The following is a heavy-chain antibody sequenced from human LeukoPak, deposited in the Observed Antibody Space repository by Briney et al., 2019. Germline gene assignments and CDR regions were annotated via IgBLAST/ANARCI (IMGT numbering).Heavy chain of an antibody. J-gene: IGHJ6*02. Sequence: ASVKVSCKASGYTFTSYGISWVRQAPGQGLEWIGWISAYNGNTNYAQKLQGRVTMTTDTSTSTAYMELRSLRSDDTAVYYCATSKLKDIVVVPAAIYYYGMDVWGQGTTVTVS. V-gene: IGHV1-18*01. CDR2: ISAYNGNT. D-gene: IGHD2-2*01. CDR1: GYTFTSYG. CDR3: ATSKLKDIVVVPAAIYYYGMDV.